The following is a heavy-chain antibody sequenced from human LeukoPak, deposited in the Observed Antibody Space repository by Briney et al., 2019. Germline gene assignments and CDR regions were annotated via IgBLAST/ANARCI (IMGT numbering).Heavy chain of an antibody. Sequence: GGSLRLSCAASGFTFSSYTMNWVRQALGKGLEWVSSIGSGSSYIYYADSVKGRFSISRDNAKNSLYLQLSSLRVEDTAVYYCARARGSCAGGRCYSEYWGQGTLVTVSS. CDR2: IGSGSSYI. J-gene: IGHJ4*02. CDR3: ARARGSCAGGRCYSEY. CDR1: GFTFSSYT. V-gene: IGHV3-21*01. D-gene: IGHD2-8*02.